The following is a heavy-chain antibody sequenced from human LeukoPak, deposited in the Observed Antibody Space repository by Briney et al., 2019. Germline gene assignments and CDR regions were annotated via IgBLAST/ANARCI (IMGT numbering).Heavy chain of an antibody. CDR2: ISGSGGST. J-gene: IGHJ4*02. V-gene: IGHV3-23*01. Sequence: PGGSLRLSCAASGFTLSSYAMGWVRQAPGKGLEWVSGISGSGGSTYYADSVKGRFTISRDNSKNTLYLQMNSLRAEDTAVYYCASPNGYNSDYFDYWGQGTLVTVSS. CDR1: GFTLSSYA. CDR3: ASPNGYNSDYFDY. D-gene: IGHD5-12*01.